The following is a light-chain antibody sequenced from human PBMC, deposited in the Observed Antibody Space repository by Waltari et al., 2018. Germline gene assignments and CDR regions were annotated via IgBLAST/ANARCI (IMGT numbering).Light chain of an antibody. Sequence: EIVMTQSPATLSVSPGERATLSCRASQSVSSNLAWYQQKPGQAPRRLIYGASTRATGIPARFSGSGSGTESTLTISSMQSEDFAVYYCQQYNNWPALTFGGGTKVEIK. CDR1: QSVSSN. V-gene: IGKV3-15*01. J-gene: IGKJ4*01. CDR3: QQYNNWPALT. CDR2: GAS.